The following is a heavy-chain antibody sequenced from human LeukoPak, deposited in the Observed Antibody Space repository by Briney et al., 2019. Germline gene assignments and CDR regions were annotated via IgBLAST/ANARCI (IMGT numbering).Heavy chain of an antibody. CDR2: INPNSGGT. Sequence: GASVKVSCKASGYTFTGYYMHWVRQARGQGLEWMGWINPNSGGTNYAQKFQGRVTMTRDTSISTAYMELSRLRSDDTAVYYCARAQGYYYDSSGDYIFVYWGQGTLVTVSS. CDR1: GYTFTGYY. V-gene: IGHV1-2*02. J-gene: IGHJ4*02. CDR3: ARAQGYYYDSSGDYIFVY. D-gene: IGHD3-22*01.